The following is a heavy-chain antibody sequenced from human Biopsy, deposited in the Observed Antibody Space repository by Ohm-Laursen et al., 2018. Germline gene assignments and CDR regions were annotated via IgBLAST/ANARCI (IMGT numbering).Heavy chain of an antibody. CDR3: ARATNSTGWPYYYFYGMDV. CDR2: IYYSGST. J-gene: IGHJ6*02. Sequence: TLSLTCTVSGGSISSDYWSWIRQTPGKGLEWIGYIYYSGSTNYNPSLKSRVTISVDTSKIQFSLRLNSVTAADTAVYYCARATNSTGWPYYYFYGMDVWGQGTTVTVSS. D-gene: IGHD2/OR15-2a*01. V-gene: IGHV4-59*01. CDR1: GGSISSDY.